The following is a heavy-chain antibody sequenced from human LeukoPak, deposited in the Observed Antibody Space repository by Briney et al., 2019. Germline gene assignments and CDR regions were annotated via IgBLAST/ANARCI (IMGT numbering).Heavy chain of an antibody. J-gene: IGHJ4*02. V-gene: IGHV3-53*04. CDR3: ARESSVSGWYIY. D-gene: IGHD6-19*01. Sequence: GGSLRLSCAASGFTVSTNYMSWVRQAPGKGLEWVSTIHRGGDTYYADSVKGRFTISRPNSRNALYLQMNSLRSEDTAVYYCARESSVSGWYIYWGQGTLVTVSS. CDR1: GFTVSTNY. CDR2: IHRGGDT.